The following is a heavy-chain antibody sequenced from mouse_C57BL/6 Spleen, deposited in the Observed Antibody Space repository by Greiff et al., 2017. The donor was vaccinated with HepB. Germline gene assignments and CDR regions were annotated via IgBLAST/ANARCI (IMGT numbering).Heavy chain of an antibody. CDR3: ARIYYDYDDAMDY. Sequence: VQLQQSGGGLVQPGGSLSLSCAASGFTFTDYYMSWVRQPPGKALEWLGFIRNKANGYTTEYSASVKGRFTISRDNSQSILYLQMNALRAEDSATYYCARIYYDYDDAMDYWGQGTSVTVSS. CDR2: IRNKANGYTT. CDR1: GFTFTDYY. V-gene: IGHV7-3*01. J-gene: IGHJ4*01. D-gene: IGHD2-4*01.